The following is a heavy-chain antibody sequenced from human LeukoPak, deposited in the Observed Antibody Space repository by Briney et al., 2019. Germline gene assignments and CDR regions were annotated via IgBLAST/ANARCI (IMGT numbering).Heavy chain of an antibody. V-gene: IGHV1-18*01. D-gene: IGHD2-15*01. J-gene: IGHJ4*02. CDR2: IRAYNGNT. Sequence: ASVIVSCTASGYTFTIYGISWVRRAPGQGLAWMGWIRAYNGNTNYAQTLQGRVTMTTDTSTSTAYMELRSLRSDDTAVYYCARDCSGGSCYWVAPLPFDYWGQGTLVTVSS. CDR1: GYTFTIYG. CDR3: ARDCSGGSCYWVAPLPFDY.